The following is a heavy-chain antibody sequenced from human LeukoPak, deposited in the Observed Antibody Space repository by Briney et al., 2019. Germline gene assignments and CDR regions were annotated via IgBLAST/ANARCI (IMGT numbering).Heavy chain of an antibody. V-gene: IGHV4-38-2*01. CDR1: GYSISSGYY. CDR3: ARGKVLLWFGELLSTSNWFDP. D-gene: IGHD3-10*01. J-gene: IGHJ5*02. CDR2: IYHSGST. Sequence: SETLSLTCAASGYSISSGYYWGWIRQPPGKGLEWIGSIYHSGSTYYNPSLKSRVTISVDTSKNQFSLKPSSVTAADTAVYYCARGKVLLWFGELLSTSNWFDPWGQGTLVTVSS.